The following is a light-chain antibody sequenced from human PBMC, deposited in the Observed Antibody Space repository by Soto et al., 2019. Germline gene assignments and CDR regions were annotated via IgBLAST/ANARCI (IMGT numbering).Light chain of an antibody. CDR1: SSDVGGYNY. CDR3: CSYAGSYTYV. J-gene: IGLJ1*01. Sequence: LTQPRSVSGSPGQSVTISCTGTSSDVGGYNYVSWYQQHPGKAPKLMIYDVSKRPSGVPDRFSGSKSGNTASLTISGLQAGDEADYYCCSYAGSYTYVFGTGTKVTVL. CDR2: DVS. V-gene: IGLV2-11*01.